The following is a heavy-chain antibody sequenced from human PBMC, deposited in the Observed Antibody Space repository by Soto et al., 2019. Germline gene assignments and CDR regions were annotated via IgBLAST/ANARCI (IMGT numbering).Heavy chain of an antibody. CDR2: IIPIVETP. CDR3: ARLSRPNYYDTSGFFKDNWFDP. D-gene: IGHD3-22*01. V-gene: IGHV1-69*01. Sequence: QVQLVQSGAEVKKPGSSMKVSCKASGGTFNSYDINWVRQAPGQGLEWMGGIIPIVETPKYAQKFQGRVTITADESTNTVYRELSSLRSEDTAMYYCARLSRPNYYDTSGFFKDNWFDPWGQGTRVNVSS. CDR1: GGTFNSYD. J-gene: IGHJ5*02.